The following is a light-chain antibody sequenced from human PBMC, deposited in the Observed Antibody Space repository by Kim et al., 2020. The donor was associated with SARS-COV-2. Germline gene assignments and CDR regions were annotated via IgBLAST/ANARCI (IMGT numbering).Light chain of an antibody. Sequence: SSELTQDPAVSVALGQTVRITCQGDSLRSYYATWYQQKPGQAPILVIYGKNNRPSGIPDRFSGSSSGNTASLTITGTQAGDEADDYCNSRDTNDNVVFGGGTQLNVL. J-gene: IGLJ2*01. CDR3: NSRDTNDNVV. CDR2: GKN. CDR1: SLRSYY. V-gene: IGLV3-19*01.